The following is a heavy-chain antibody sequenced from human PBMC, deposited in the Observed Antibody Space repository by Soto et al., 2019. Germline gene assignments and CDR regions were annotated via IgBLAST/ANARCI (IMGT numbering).Heavy chain of an antibody. J-gene: IGHJ6*02. Sequence: QVQLVQSGAEVKKPGSSVKVSCKASGGTFSSYAIRRVRQAPGQGLEWMGGIIPISGTANYAQKFQGRVTITADESTSTAYMELSSLRSEDTAVYYCARSQGSSTSLEIYYYYYYGMDVWGQGTTVTVSS. V-gene: IGHV1-69*01. CDR3: ARSQGSSTSLEIYYYYYYGMDV. CDR1: GGTFSSYA. CDR2: IIPISGTA. D-gene: IGHD2-2*01.